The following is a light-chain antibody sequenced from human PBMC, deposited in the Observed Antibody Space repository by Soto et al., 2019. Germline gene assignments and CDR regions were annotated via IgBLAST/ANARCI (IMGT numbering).Light chain of an antibody. V-gene: IGKV3-15*01. Sequence: EIVLTQSPATLSVSPGERVALSCRASQSVGIHLAWYQQKPGQAPRLLIYSASTRATGIPARFSASGSGTEFTLTIRSLQAEDFAVYYCPQYNNWPLTFGAGTRVDIK. CDR2: SAS. CDR3: PQYNNWPLT. CDR1: QSVGIH. J-gene: IGKJ3*01.